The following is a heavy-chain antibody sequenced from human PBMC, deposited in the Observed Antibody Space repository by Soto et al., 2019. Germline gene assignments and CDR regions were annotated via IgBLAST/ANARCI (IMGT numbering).Heavy chain of an antibody. D-gene: IGHD3-10*01. CDR3: ARDIWFGDFDY. CDR1: GYTFTGYG. CDR2: ISAYNGNT. Sequence: ASVKVSCKASGYTFTGYGISWVRQAPGQGLEWMGWISAYNGNTNYAQKLQGRATMTTDTSTSTAYMELRSLRSDDTAVYYCARDIWFGDFDYWGQGTLVTVSS. J-gene: IGHJ4*02. V-gene: IGHV1-18*01.